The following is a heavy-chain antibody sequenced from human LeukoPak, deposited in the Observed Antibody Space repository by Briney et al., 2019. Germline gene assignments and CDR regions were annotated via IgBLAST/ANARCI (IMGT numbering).Heavy chain of an antibody. J-gene: IGHJ2*01. Sequence: PSETLSLTCTVSGGSISSYYWSWIRQPPGKGLEWIGYIYYDGSTKYNPSLKSRLTMTVDTSKNQFSLKLSSVTAADTGVYYCARDPLGRTGGTYWYFDLWGRGTLVTLSS. CDR2: IYYDGST. CDR1: GGSISSYY. V-gene: IGHV4-59*01. D-gene: IGHD7-27*01. CDR3: ARDPLGRTGGTYWYFDL.